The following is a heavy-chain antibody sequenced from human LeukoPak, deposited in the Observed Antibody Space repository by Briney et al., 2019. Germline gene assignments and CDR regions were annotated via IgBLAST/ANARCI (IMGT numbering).Heavy chain of an antibody. J-gene: IGHJ4*02. CDR1: GGSVSSSNYC. CDR2: IYYSGST. D-gene: IGHD3-22*01. V-gene: IGHV4-39*01. Sequence: TSETLSLTCTVSGGSVSSSNYCWGWIRQPPGKGLEWIGNIYYSGSTYYNPSIMSRVTISVDTSKNQFSLKLSSVTAADTAVYYCARLYDSRGYRHYWGQGTLVTVSS. CDR3: ARLYDSRGYRHY.